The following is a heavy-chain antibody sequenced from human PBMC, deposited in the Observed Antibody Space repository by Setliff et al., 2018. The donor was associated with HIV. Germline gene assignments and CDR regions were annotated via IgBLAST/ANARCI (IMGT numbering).Heavy chain of an antibody. CDR2: IHYGGGT. CDR3: ARAVIRREDRGMWTKLWSAPNHMDV. CDR1: GGSISNYY. Sequence: SESLSLTCSISGGSISNYYWVWIRQSPGKGLEWIGHIHYGGGTYYNPSLESRVSISRDTSKNQFSLNLRDVTAGDTALYYCARAVIRREDRGMWTKLWSAPNHMDVWGKGITVTVSS. J-gene: IGHJ6*03. D-gene: IGHD3-10*01. V-gene: IGHV4-59*01.